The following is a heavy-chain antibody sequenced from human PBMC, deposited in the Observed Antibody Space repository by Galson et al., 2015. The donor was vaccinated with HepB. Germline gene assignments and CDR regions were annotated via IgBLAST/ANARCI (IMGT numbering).Heavy chain of an antibody. J-gene: IGHJ4*02. CDR3: AKAAQGRDGYLLTDY. CDR1: GFTFSSYW. CDR2: IKQDGSEK. V-gene: IGHV3-7*03. D-gene: IGHD5-24*01. Sequence: SLRLSCAASGFTFSSYWMSWVRQAPGKGLEWVANIKQDGSEKYYVDSVEGRFTISRDNAKNSLYLQMNSLRAEDTALYYCAKAAQGRDGYLLTDYWGQGTLVTVSS.